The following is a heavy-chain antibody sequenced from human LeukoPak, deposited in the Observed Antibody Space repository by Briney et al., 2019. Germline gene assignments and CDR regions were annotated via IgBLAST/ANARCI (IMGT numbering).Heavy chain of an antibody. CDR3: AREGLAAAKFDY. Sequence: SVKVSCKASDGTFSSYAISWVRQAPGQGLEWMGGIIPIFGTANYAQKFQGRVTITTDESTSTAYMELSSLRSEDTAVYYCAREGLAAAKFDYWGQGTLVTVSS. J-gene: IGHJ4*02. D-gene: IGHD6-13*01. V-gene: IGHV1-69*05. CDR2: IIPIFGTA. CDR1: DGTFSSYA.